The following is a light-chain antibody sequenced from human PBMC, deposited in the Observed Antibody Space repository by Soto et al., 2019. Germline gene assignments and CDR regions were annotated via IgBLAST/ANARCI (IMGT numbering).Light chain of an antibody. CDR1: QSISTF. J-gene: IGKJ2*01. CDR2: VAS. CDR3: QQSYRAPYT. V-gene: IGKV1-39*01. Sequence: DIQVTQSPSSLSASIGDRVTITCRASQSISTFLNWYQQKPGQAPNLLIYVASNLQTGVPSRFSGSGSGTDFSLTNSGLQPEDVATYYCQQSYRAPYTFGQGTTLEIK.